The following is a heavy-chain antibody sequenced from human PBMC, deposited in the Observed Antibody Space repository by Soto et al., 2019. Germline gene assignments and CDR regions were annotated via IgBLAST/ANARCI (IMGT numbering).Heavy chain of an antibody. CDR1: GGSFSGYY. Sequence: QVQLQQWGAGLLKPSETLSLTCAVYGGSFSGYYWSWIRQPPGKGLEWIGEINHSGSTNYNPSLKSRVNHLVDTSKNQFPPELRLFTAAGTGVYYCARARGQYCSGGSCYFYYYYYYMDVWGKGTTVTVSS. D-gene: IGHD2-15*01. CDR3: ARARGQYCSGGSCYFYYYYYYMDV. J-gene: IGHJ6*03. CDR2: INHSGST. V-gene: IGHV4-34*01.